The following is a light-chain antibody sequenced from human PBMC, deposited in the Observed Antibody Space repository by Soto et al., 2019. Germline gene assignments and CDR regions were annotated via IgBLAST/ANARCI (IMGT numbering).Light chain of an antibody. V-gene: IGKV3-20*01. CDR1: QSVGSDY. CDR2: GAS. CDR3: QQYGSSLFT. J-gene: IGKJ4*01. Sequence: ETVLTQSPGTLSLSPGXRATLSCRASQSVGSDYLAWYQQKPGQAPRLLIYGASSRATGIPDRFSGSGSGTDFTLTISRLEPEDFAVYYCQQYGSSLFTFSGGTKVDIK.